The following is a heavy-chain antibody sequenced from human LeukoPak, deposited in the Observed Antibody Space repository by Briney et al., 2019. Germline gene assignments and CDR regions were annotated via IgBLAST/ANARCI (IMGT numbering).Heavy chain of an antibody. CDR1: GFSLIRYV. V-gene: IGHV3-30*18. CDR3: AKRPSDYGDYVSYFDY. CDR2: ISDDGRSK. J-gene: IGHJ4*02. D-gene: IGHD4-17*01. Sequence: GGSLRLSCAASGFSLIRYVMHSVRPAPGKGVEWVGVISDDGRSKDDEDSVKGLFTISSDNYKDTLYLKMNSLRDEDTAVYYCAKRPSDYGDYVSYFDYWGQGTLVTVSS.